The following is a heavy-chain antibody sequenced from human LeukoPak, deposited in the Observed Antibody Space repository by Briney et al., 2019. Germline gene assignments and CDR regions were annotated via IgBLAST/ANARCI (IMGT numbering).Heavy chain of an antibody. CDR2: IIPILGIA. CDR3: ARDNNPAVATFDY. D-gene: IGHD6-19*01. Sequence: SVKVSCKASGGTFSSYAISWVRQAPGQGLEWMGRIIPILGIANYAQKFQGRVTITADKSTSTAYMELSSLRSEDTAVYHCARDNNPAVATFDYWGQGTLVTVSS. V-gene: IGHV1-69*04. CDR1: GGTFSSYA. J-gene: IGHJ4*02.